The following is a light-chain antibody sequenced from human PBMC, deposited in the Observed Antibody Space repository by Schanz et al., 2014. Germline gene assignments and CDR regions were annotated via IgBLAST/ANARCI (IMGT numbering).Light chain of an antibody. CDR3: ATWDDSLSALV. J-gene: IGLJ2*01. Sequence: QSVLTQPPSASGTPGQRVTISCSGSSSNIGSDYVYWYQQLPGTAPKLLIYSNNQRPSGVPDRFSGSKSDTSVSLAISGLQSDDEANYYCATWDDSLSALVFGGGTKLTVL. CDR1: SSNIGSDY. V-gene: IGLV1-47*02. CDR2: SNN.